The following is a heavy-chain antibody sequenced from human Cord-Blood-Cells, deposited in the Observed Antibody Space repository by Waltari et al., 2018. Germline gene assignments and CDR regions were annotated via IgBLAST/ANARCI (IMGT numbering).Heavy chain of an antibody. CDR1: GGTFSSYA. Sequence: QVQLVQSGAEVTKPGSSVKVSCKASGGTFSSYAISWVRQAPGQGLEWMGGFIPSCGTAHYAQKFQGRVTITADESTSTAYMELSSLRSEDTAVYYCASWGGYDILTGYYAFDIWGQGTMVTVSS. V-gene: IGHV1-69*01. CDR2: FIPSCGTA. D-gene: IGHD3-9*01. J-gene: IGHJ3*02. CDR3: ASWGGYDILTGYYAFDI.